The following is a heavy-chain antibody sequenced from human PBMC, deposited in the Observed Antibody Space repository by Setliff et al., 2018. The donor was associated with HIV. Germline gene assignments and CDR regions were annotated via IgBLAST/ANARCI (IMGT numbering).Heavy chain of an antibody. CDR1: GFTFRTYW. CDR3: ARDYYGGFGDYDFGNYFDY. Sequence: GGSLRLSCAVSGFTFRTYWMSWVRQTPGKGLEWVANIKQDGSQKYYVDSVKGRFTITRDNAKNSLYLQMNSLRAEDTAVYYCARDYYGGFGDYDFGNYFDYWGQGTLVTVSS. D-gene: IGHD4-17*01. J-gene: IGHJ4*02. CDR2: IKQDGSQK. V-gene: IGHV3-7*03.